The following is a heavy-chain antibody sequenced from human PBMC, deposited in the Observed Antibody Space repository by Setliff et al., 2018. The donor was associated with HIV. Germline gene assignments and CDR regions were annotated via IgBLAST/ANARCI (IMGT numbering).Heavy chain of an antibody. Sequence: PGGSLRLSCAASGFTFSSYSMNWVRKAPGKGLEWVSSISSSSSYIYYADAVKGRFTISRDTSKNTLYLQMNSLRVEDTGVYYCAGGTGSYPKPFDPWGQGTLVTVSS. V-gene: IGHV3-21*06. CDR2: ISSSSSYI. D-gene: IGHD3-10*01. CDR3: AGGTGSYPKPFDP. CDR1: GFTFSSYS. J-gene: IGHJ5*02.